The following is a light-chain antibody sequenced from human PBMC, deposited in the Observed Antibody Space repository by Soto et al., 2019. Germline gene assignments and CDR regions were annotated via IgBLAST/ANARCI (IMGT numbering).Light chain of an antibody. J-gene: IGLJ2*01. CDR1: SSNVGSYNL. Sequence: QSVLTQPASVSESPGQSITISCTGSSSNVGSYNLVSWYQQHPGKAPKLIIYEGSKRPSGVSDRFSGSKSGNTASLTISGLQAEDEADYYCCSYVGSIALFGGGTKLTVL. CDR2: EGS. CDR3: CSYVGSIAL. V-gene: IGLV2-23*01.